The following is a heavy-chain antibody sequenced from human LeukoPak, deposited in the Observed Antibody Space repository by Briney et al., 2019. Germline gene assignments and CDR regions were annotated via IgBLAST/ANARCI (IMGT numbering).Heavy chain of an antibody. CDR3: ARGLGLVRGVIITSFDY. Sequence: ASVKVSCKASGYTFTSYDINWVRQATGQGLEWMGWMNPNSGNTGYAQKFQGRVTMTRNTSISTAYMELSSLRSEDTAVYYCARGLGLVRGVIITSFDYWGQGTLVTASS. CDR2: MNPNSGNT. J-gene: IGHJ4*02. V-gene: IGHV1-8*01. CDR1: GYTFTSYD. D-gene: IGHD3-10*01.